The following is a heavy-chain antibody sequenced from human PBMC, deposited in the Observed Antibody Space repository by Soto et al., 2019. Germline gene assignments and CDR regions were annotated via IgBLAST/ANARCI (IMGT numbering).Heavy chain of an antibody. CDR1: GYTFTSSY. CDR2: INPSGGST. D-gene: IGHD6-6*01. J-gene: IGHJ6*03. V-gene: IGHV1-46*01. Sequence: ASVKVSCKSSGYTFTSSYMHWVRQAPGQGLDWMGLINPSGGSTSYAQKLKGRVTMTRDTSTSTVIMDQSSLRSEDTAVHYCSYRPNSSSSRFYYYMDVWGKGTTVTVSS. CDR3: SYRPNSSSSRFYYYMDV.